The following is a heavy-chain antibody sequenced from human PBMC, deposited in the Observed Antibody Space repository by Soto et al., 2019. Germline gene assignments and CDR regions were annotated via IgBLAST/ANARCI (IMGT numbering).Heavy chain of an antibody. CDR1: GGCVSIGGDA. J-gene: IGHJ5*02. Sequence: SWSLALSCAVSGGCVSIGGDAGSWIRQPPGKGLEWIGYIYHSGSTYYNPSLKSRVTISVDRSKNQFSLKLSSVTAADTAVYYCARRDPVRAHWFDPSGQAPLVTVSS. V-gene: IGHV4-30-2*01. D-gene: IGHD4-17*01. CDR3: ARRDPVRAHWFDP. CDR2: IYHSGST.